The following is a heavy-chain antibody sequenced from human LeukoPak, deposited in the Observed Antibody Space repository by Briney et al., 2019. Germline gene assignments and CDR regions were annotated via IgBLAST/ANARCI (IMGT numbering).Heavy chain of an antibody. Sequence: GGSLRLSCAASGFTFSSYAMSWVRQAPGKGLEWVSAISGSGGSTYYADSVKGRFIISRGNSKSTLYLQMNSLRAEDTAVYYCAKYQWFGELSYYYYGMDVWGQGTTVTVSS. CDR3: AKYQWFGELSYYYYGMDV. CDR2: ISGSGGST. D-gene: IGHD3-10*01. CDR1: GFTFSSYA. J-gene: IGHJ6*02. V-gene: IGHV3-23*01.